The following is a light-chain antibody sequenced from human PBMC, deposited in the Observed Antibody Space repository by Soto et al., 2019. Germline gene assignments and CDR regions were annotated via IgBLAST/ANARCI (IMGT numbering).Light chain of an antibody. J-gene: IGLJ2*01. CDR2: DVN. CDR3: NSFAGGAHVV. V-gene: IGLV2-8*01. Sequence: QSALAQPPSASGSPGQSVTISCTGTSSDIGAYNYVSWYQQYPGKAPKLIIYDVNQRPSGVPDRFSGSKSGNTASLTVSGLQAEDEVVYYCNSFAGGAHVVFGGGTKRTVL. CDR1: SSDIGAYNY.